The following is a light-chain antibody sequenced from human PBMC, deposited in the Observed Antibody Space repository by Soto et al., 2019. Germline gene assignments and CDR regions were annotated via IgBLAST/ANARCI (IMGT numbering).Light chain of an antibody. V-gene: IGKV1-5*01. CDR3: QQLNSYPWG. J-gene: IGKJ5*01. CDR2: DAS. CDR1: EKINKW. Sequence: DIQITQSPSTLSASVGDRVSITCRASEKINKWLAWYQQKPGKAPKLLISDASSLQSGVPSRFSGSGSGTEFTLTISSLQPEDFATYYCQQLNSYPWGFGQGTRLEIK.